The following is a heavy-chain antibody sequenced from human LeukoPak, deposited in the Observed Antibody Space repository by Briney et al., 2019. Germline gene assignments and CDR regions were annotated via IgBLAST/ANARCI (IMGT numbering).Heavy chain of an antibody. Sequence: PGGSLRLSCAASGITFSNYWMSWVRQAPGKGLEWVANIKPDGSERYYVDSVKGRFTNSRDNAKNSLYLQMSSLRAEDTAVYYCARDIGYSGNWFDPWGQGTLVTVSS. CDR1: GITFSNYW. V-gene: IGHV3-7*01. CDR3: ARDIGYSGNWFDP. J-gene: IGHJ5*02. D-gene: IGHD2-15*01. CDR2: IKPDGSER.